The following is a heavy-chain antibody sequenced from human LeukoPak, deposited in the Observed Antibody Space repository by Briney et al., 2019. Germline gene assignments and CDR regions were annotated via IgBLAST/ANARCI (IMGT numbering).Heavy chain of an antibody. CDR2: ITGSGDTI. CDR3: ARERTTIVSGTTIGAY. CDR1: GFTFSSYE. J-gene: IGHJ4*02. D-gene: IGHD2/OR15-2a*01. Sequence: GGSLRLSCSASGFTFSSYEMNWVRQAPGKGLEWISYITGSGDTIYYADSVKGRFTISRDNAKNSLFLQMDSLTADDTAVYYCARERTTIVSGTTIGAYWGQGTLVTVSS. V-gene: IGHV3-48*03.